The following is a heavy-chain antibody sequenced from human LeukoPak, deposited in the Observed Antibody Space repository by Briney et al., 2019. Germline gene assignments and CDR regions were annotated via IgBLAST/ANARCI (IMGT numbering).Heavy chain of an antibody. CDR3: AKDPYDSSGYYDY. CDR2: ISGSGGST. D-gene: IGHD3-22*01. J-gene: IGHJ4*02. CDR1: GFTFSSYA. V-gene: IGHV3-23*01. Sequence: QPGGSLRLSCAASGFTFSSYAMSWVRQAPGKGLEWVSAISGSGGSTYYADSVKGRFTISRDNSENTLYLQMNSLRAEDTAVYYCAKDPYDSSGYYDYWGQGTLVTVSS.